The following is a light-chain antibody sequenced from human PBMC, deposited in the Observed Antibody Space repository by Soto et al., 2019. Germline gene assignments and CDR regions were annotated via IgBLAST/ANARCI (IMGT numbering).Light chain of an antibody. V-gene: IGLV2-18*02. CDR3: SSYTTSSTYV. CDR1: SSDVGSYNR. CDR2: DVS. J-gene: IGLJ1*01. Sequence: QSALTQPPSVSGSPGQSVAISCTGTSSDVGSYNRVSWYQQPPGTAPKLMIYDVSNRPSGVPDRFPGSKSGNTASLTISGLQAEDEADYYCSSYTTSSTYVFGTGT.